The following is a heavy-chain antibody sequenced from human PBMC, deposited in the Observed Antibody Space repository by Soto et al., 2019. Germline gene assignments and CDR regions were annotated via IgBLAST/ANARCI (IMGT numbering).Heavy chain of an antibody. D-gene: IGHD2-8*01. Sequence: QVQLEASGPGLVKPSRTLSLTCSVSGGSIRSGGYFWTWIRQHPGKGLEYIGHIYSSGSTYYIPSLRRRLTMSLDTSKNQFSLNLTSVTAADTALYFCARLNSGLYQSFDSWGQGALVTVSS. CDR2: IYSSGST. CDR3: ARLNSGLYQSFDS. CDR1: GGSIRSGGYF. V-gene: IGHV4-31*03. J-gene: IGHJ4*02.